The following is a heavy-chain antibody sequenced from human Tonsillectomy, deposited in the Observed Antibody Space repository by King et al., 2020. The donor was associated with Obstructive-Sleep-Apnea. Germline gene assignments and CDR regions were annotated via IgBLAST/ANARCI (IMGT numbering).Heavy chain of an antibody. V-gene: IGHV1-18*01. CDR2: ISAYNGNT. CDR1: GYTFTSYG. CDR3: ARGGGLRYFDWSLVAWFDP. J-gene: IGHJ5*02. D-gene: IGHD3-9*01. Sequence: VQLVESGAEVKKPGASVKVSCKASGYTFTSYGISWVRQAPGQGLEWMGWISAYNGNTNYAQKLQGRVTMTTDTSTSTAYMELRSLRSDDTAVYYCARGGGLRYFDWSLVAWFDPWGQGTLVTVSS.